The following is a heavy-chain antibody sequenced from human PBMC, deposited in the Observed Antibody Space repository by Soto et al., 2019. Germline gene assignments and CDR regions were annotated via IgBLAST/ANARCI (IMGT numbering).Heavy chain of an antibody. V-gene: IGHV1-18*01. J-gene: IGHJ4*02. CDR1: GYTFTSYG. CDR3: ARDLFRGIAVAGRATSIDY. D-gene: IGHD6-19*01. Sequence: QVQLVQSGAEVKKPGASVKVSCKASGYTFTSYGISWVRQAPGQGLEWMGWISAYNGNTNYAQKLQGRVTMTTDTSTSTAYMELRSLRSDVTAVYYCARDLFRGIAVAGRATSIDYWGQGTLVTVSS. CDR2: ISAYNGNT.